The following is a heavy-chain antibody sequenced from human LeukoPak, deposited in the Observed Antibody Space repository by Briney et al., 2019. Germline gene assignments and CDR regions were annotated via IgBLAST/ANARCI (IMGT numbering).Heavy chain of an antibody. CDR3: AKDGIIIAAANYYYYMDV. V-gene: IGHV3-23*01. J-gene: IGHJ6*03. CDR2: ISGSGGST. CDR1: GFTFSSYA. D-gene: IGHD6-13*01. Sequence: VGSLRLSCAASGFTFSSYAMSWVRQAPGKGLEWVSAISGSGGSTYYADSVKGRFTISRDNSKNTLYLQMNSLRAEDTAVYYCAKDGIIIAAANYYYYMDVWGKGTTVTVSS.